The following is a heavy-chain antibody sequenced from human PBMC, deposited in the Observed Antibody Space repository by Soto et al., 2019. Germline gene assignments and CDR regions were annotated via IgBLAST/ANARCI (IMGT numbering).Heavy chain of an antibody. V-gene: IGHV1-18*01. CDR2: ISAYNGNT. CDR1: GYTFTSYG. Sequence: QVHLVQSGAEVKKPGASVKVSCKASGYTFTSYGISWVRQAPGQGLEWMGWISAYNGNTNYAQKLQGRVTMTTDTSPSTAYMELRSLRSDDTAVYYCATPTPAYDILPGDQRDDAFDIWGQGTMVTVSS. CDR3: ATPTPAYDILPGDQRDDAFDI. D-gene: IGHD3-9*01. J-gene: IGHJ3*02.